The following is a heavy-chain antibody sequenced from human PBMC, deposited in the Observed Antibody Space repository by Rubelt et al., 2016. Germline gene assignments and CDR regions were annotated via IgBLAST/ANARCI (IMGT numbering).Heavy chain of an antibody. J-gene: IGHJ4*02. V-gene: IGHV3-23*01. CDR2: ISGSGDRT. Sequence: GGSLRLSCAASGFTFDNYAMNWVRQTPGKGLEWVSAISGSGDRTYYADSVRGRFTVSRDYSTNTLFLQMNRLRPEDTAVYYCAKSPAYYFDSRGYFEYWGQATLVTVSS. D-gene: IGHD3-22*01. CDR3: AKSPAYYFDSRGYFEY. CDR1: GFTFDNYA.